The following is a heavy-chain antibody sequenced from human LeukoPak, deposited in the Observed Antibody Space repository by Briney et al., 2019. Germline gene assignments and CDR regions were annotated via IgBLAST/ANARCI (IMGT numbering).Heavy chain of an antibody. D-gene: IGHD6-6*01. CDR3: ARWGPGLYSSSSGVDY. J-gene: IGHJ4*02. V-gene: IGHV1-18*01. Sequence: ASVKVSCKASGYTFTSYGISWVRQAPGQGLEWMGWISAYNGNTNYAQKLQGRVTMTTDTSTSTAYMELNSLRAEDTAVYYCARWGPGLYSSSSGVDYWGQGTLVTVSS. CDR2: ISAYNGNT. CDR1: GYTFTSYG.